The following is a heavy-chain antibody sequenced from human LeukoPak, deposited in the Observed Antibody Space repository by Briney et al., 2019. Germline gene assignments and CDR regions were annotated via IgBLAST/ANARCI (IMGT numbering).Heavy chain of an antibody. Sequence: GGSLRLSCAASGFTVSSNYMSWVRQAPGKGLEWVSVIYSGGSTYYADSVKGRFTIFRDNSKNTLYLQISSLRVEDTAVYYCAKTGRDYGDFFYFDYWGQGTLVTVSS. CDR3: AKTGRDYGDFFYFDY. J-gene: IGHJ4*02. D-gene: IGHD4-17*01. V-gene: IGHV3-53*01. CDR1: GFTVSSNY. CDR2: IYSGGST.